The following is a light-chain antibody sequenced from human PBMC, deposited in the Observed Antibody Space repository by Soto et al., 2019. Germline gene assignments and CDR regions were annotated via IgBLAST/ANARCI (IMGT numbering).Light chain of an antibody. J-gene: IGKJ1*01. CDR3: QQYNNWPLWT. CDR2: KAS. CDR1: QSVSSW. V-gene: IGKV1-5*03. Sequence: DIQMTQSPSTLSASVGDRVTITCRASQSVSSWLAWYQQKPGKAPKLLIYKASSLESGVPSRFSGSGSGTEFTLTISSLQSEDFAVYYCQQYNNWPLWTFGQGTNVDIK.